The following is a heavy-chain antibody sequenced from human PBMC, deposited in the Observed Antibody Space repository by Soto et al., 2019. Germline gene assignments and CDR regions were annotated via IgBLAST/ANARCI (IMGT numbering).Heavy chain of an antibody. CDR2: AYQDGTV. CDR1: GGSISTGDW. Sequence: SETLSLTCAVSGGSISTGDWWNWVRQAPGKGLEWIGEAYQDGTVIYNPSLKSRLTISLDKSTDRISLNLASVSAAHTAIYYCAGDRVFKDKTWAFELWGQGTMVTV. V-gene: IGHV4-4*02. J-gene: IGHJ3*01. D-gene: IGHD2-8*01. CDR3: AGDRVFKDKTWAFEL.